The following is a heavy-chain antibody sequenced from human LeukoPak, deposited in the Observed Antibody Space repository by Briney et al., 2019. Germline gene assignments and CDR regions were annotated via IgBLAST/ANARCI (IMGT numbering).Heavy chain of an antibody. Sequence: GGSLRLSCAASGFTFSSYGMHWVRQAPGKGLEWVAFIRYDGSNEYYADSVKGRFTISRDNSKNTLYLQMNSLRAEDTAVYHCAKDPASYYYDSSGYYYGGWGLGTLVTVSS. J-gene: IGHJ4*02. CDR1: GFTFSSYG. CDR2: IRYDGSNE. CDR3: AKDPASYYYDSSGYYYGG. V-gene: IGHV3-30*02. D-gene: IGHD3-22*01.